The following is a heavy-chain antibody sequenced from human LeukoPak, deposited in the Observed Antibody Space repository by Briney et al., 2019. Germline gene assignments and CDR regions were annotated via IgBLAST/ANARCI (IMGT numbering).Heavy chain of an antibody. J-gene: IGHJ5*02. CDR1: GGSINSGAGGHY. V-gene: IGHV4-61*02. CDR2: IYPSGYS. D-gene: IGHD3-22*01. CDR3: ARGIVVINWFDL. Sequence: SQTLSLTCSVSGGSINSGAGGHYWTWIRQPAGKGLEWIGRIYPSGYSNYNPSLKSRVVMSVDASKNQFSPQLNSVTAADTAVYYCARGIVVINWFDLWGQGALVTVAS.